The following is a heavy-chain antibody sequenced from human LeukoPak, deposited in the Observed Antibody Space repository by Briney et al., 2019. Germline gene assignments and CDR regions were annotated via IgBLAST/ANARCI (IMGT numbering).Heavy chain of an antibody. V-gene: IGHV3-9*01. Sequence: GRSLRLSCAASGFTFSSYGMHWVRQAPGKGLEWVSGISWNSGSIGYADSVKGRFTISRDNAKNSLYLQMNSLRPEDTALYYCAKGPYGSGSSYFDYWGQGTLVTVSS. CDR1: GFTFSSYG. J-gene: IGHJ4*02. CDR3: AKGPYGSGSSYFDY. D-gene: IGHD3-10*01. CDR2: ISWNSGSI.